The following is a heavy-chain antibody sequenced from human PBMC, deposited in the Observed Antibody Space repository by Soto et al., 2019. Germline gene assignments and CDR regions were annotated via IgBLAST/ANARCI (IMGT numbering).Heavy chain of an antibody. CDR1: GGTFSSYA. CDR3: ARDRGTLIIAAAPHYYYGMDV. CDR2: IIPIFGTA. Sequence: ASVKVSCKASGGTFSSYAISWVRQAPGQGLEWMGGIIPIFGTANYAQKFQGRVTITADESTSTAYMELSSLRSEDTAVYYCARDRGTLIIAAAPHYYYGMDVWGQGTTVTVSS. D-gene: IGHD6-13*01. V-gene: IGHV1-69*13. J-gene: IGHJ6*02.